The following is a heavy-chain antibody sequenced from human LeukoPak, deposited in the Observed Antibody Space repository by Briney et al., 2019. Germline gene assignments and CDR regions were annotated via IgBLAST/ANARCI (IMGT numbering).Heavy chain of an antibody. CDR2: ISSSGSTI. CDR3: ARDVVGSGSYYSDAFDI. V-gene: IGHV3-48*03. D-gene: IGHD3-10*01. J-gene: IGHJ3*02. Sequence: PGGSLRLSCAASGFTFSSYEMNWVRQAPGKGLEWVSYISSSGSTIYYADSVKGRFTISRDNAKNSLYLQMNSLRAEDTAVYYCARDVVGSGSYYSDAFDIWGQGTMVTVSS. CDR1: GFTFSSYE.